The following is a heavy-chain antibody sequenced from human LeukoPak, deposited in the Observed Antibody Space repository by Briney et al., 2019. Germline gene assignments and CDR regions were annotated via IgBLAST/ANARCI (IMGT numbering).Heavy chain of an antibody. CDR2: MNPNSGNT. CDR1: GYTFTSYD. J-gene: IGHJ4*02. V-gene: IGHV1-8*01. CDR3: ARAERGFETTQDY. D-gene: IGHD3-9*01. Sequence: ASVKVSCKASGYTFTSYDINWVRQATGQGLEWMGWMNPNSGNTGYAQEFQGRVTMTRNTSISTAYMELSSLRSEDTAVYYCARAERGFETTQDYWGQGTLVTVSS.